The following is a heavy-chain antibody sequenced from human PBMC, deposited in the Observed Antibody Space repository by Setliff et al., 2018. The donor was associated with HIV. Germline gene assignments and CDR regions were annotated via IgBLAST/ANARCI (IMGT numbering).Heavy chain of an antibody. V-gene: IGHV3-30*02. CDR1: GFTLSTYG. CDR2: VHYNGNDK. J-gene: IGHJ4*02. D-gene: IGHD3-22*01. Sequence: GGSLRLSCATSGFTLSTYGMHWVRQAPGKGLEWVARVHYNGNDKFYVDSVKGRFTISRDNSENTLYLQMDGLRAEDTAVYYCAKEREYYYDSSGSEYWGQGTLVTVSS. CDR3: AKEREYYYDSSGSEY.